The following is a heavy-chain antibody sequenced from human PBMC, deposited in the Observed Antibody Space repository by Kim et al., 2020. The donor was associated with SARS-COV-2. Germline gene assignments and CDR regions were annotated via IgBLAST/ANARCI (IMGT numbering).Heavy chain of an antibody. CDR3: ARIPVLRFLEWLTIDY. Sequence: GESLKISCKGSGYSFTSYWIGWVRQMPGKGLEWMGIIYPGDSDTRYSPSFQGQVTISADKSISTAYLQWSSLKASDTAMYYCARIPVLRFLEWLTIDYWGQGTLVTVSS. D-gene: IGHD3-3*01. CDR2: IYPGDSDT. J-gene: IGHJ4*02. V-gene: IGHV5-51*01. CDR1: GYSFTSYW.